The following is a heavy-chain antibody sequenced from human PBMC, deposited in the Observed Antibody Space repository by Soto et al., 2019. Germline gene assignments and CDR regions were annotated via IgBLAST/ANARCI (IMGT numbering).Heavy chain of an antibody. CDR2: IKRDGSEK. D-gene: IGHD2-2*01. Sequence: GGSLRLSCAASGFSISDYWMSWVRQAPGKGLEWVANIKRDGSEKYYVDSVKGRFTISRDNAKNSLYLQMNSLRADDIAVYYCARDRDLAVPAAVIYFDSWGQGTLVTVSS. J-gene: IGHJ4*02. CDR1: GFSISDYW. V-gene: IGHV3-7*01. CDR3: ARDRDLAVPAAVIYFDS.